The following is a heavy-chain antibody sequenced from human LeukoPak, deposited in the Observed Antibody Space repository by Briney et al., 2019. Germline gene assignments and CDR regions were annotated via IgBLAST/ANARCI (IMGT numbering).Heavy chain of an antibody. CDR1: GFTFSSYW. V-gene: IGHV3-74*01. J-gene: IGHJ6*02. CDR3: ARGSSSWRNVMDV. D-gene: IGHD6-13*01. Sequence: GGSLRLSCVASGFTFSSYWMHWVRQAPGKGLVWVSRINSDGSSTSYADSVKGRFTISRDNAKNTLYLEMNSLRAEDSAEYYCARGSSSWRNVMDVWGQGTTVTVSS. CDR2: INSDGSST.